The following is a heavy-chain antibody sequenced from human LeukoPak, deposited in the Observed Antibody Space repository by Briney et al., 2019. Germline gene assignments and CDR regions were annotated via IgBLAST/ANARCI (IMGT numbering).Heavy chain of an antibody. CDR1: VFSLSTSGVG. CDR3: AHRPYSGSYLGLDY. D-gene: IGHD1-26*01. Sequence: SGPTLVNPTRTLTLTCTFSVFSLSTSGVGVGWIRQPPGNALEWLPLIYWYDDKRYSPSLKSSLTITKDTSKNQVARTVTNNAPVHTATYYRAHRPYSGSYLGLDYWGQGNPVTLSS. V-gene: IGHV2-5*01. CDR2: IYWYDDK. J-gene: IGHJ4*02.